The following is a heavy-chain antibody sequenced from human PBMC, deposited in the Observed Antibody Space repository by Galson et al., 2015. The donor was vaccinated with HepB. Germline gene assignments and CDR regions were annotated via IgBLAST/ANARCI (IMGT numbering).Heavy chain of an antibody. CDR1: GLPFSSYA. D-gene: IGHD5-18*01. CDR2: ISHDGGDR. V-gene: IGHV3-30*18. CDR3: AKDLYGKGYMYGWGLFDL. Sequence: SLRLSCAASGLPFSSYAMHWVRQGPGQGLEWVAVISHDGGDRNYGDSVKGRFTISRDDPKNTVYLEMHSLRAKDTAVYYCAKDLYGKGYMYGWGLFDLWSQGTLVTVSS. J-gene: IGHJ4*02.